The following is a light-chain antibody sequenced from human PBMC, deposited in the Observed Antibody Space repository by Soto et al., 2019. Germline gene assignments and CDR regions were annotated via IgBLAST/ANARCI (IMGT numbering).Light chain of an antibody. CDR3: QQYNSYSS. Sequence: DIRLTQSPSFMSTSVGDRITITCRASQGISSYLAWYQQKPGKAPKLLIYAASTLQSGVPSRFSGSGSGTEFTLTISSLQPEDFATYYCQQYNSYSSFGQGTKVDI. J-gene: IGKJ1*01. CDR1: QGISSY. CDR2: AAS. V-gene: IGKV1-9*01.